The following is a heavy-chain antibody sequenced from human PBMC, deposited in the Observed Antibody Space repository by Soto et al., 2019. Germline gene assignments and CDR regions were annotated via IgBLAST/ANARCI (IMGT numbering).Heavy chain of an antibody. CDR3: ARRGYCTNGVCYYGMDV. CDR1: GYSFTSYW. J-gene: IGHJ6*02. Sequence: GESLKISCKGSGYSFTSYWIGWVRQMPGKGLEWMGIIYPGDSDTRYSPSFQGQVTISADKSISTAYLQWSSLKASDTAVYYCARRGYCTNGVCYYGMDVWGQGTTVTVSS. CDR2: IYPGDSDT. D-gene: IGHD2-8*01. V-gene: IGHV5-51*01.